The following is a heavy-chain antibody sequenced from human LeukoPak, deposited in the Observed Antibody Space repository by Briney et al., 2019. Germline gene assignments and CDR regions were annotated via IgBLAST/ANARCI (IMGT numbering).Heavy chain of an antibody. CDR2: IYYSGST. CDR3: ARDRLQSNYFDY. D-gene: IGHD3-16*02. Sequence: PSETLSLTCTVSGGSISIGDYYWSWIRQPPGKGLEWIGYIYYSGSTYYNPSLKSRVTISVDTSKNQFSLKLSSVTAADAAVYYCARDRLQSNYFDYWGQGTLVTVSS. V-gene: IGHV4-30-4*08. J-gene: IGHJ4*02. CDR1: GGSISIGDYY.